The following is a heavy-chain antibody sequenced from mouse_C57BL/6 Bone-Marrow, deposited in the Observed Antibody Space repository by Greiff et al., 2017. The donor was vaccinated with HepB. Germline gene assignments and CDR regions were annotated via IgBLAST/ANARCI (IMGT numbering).Heavy chain of an antibody. CDR1: GYTFTSYW. V-gene: IGHV1-52*01. D-gene: IGHD2-4*01. J-gene: IGHJ2*01. CDR2: IDPSDSET. CDR3: AREDYDYDGPH. Sequence: QVQLQQPGAELVRPGSSVKLSCKASGYTFTSYWMHWVKQRPIQGLEWIGNIDPSDSETHYNQKFKDKATLTVDKSSSTAYMQLSSLTSEDSAVYYCAREDYDYDGPHWGPGTTLTVSS.